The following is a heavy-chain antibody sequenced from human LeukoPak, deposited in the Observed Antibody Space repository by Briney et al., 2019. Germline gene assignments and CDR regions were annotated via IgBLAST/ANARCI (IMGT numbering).Heavy chain of an antibody. CDR1: GDSITTTSYY. CDR3: ARMYGVFDY. J-gene: IGHJ4*02. D-gene: IGHD2-8*01. CDR2: IYYTGTT. V-gene: IGHV4-39*01. Sequence: PSETLSLTCSVSGDSITTTSYYWGWIRQPPGKGLEWIGNIYYTGTTLYNPSLKDRVTVSADTSKSQFSLELTSVTAAGTALYYCARMYGVFDYWGQGILVTVSS.